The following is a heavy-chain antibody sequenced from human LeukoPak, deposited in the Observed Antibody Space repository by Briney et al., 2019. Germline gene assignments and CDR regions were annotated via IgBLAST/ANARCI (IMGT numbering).Heavy chain of an antibody. Sequence: GGSLRLSCAASGFTFSSYEMNWVRQAPGKGLEWVSYISSSGSTIYYADSVKGRFTISRDNAKNPLYLQMNSLRAEDTAVYYCARDLGDIVATMIFDYWGQGTLVTVSS. CDR2: ISSSGSTI. D-gene: IGHD5-12*01. CDR3: ARDLGDIVATMIFDY. CDR1: GFTFSSYE. J-gene: IGHJ4*02. V-gene: IGHV3-48*03.